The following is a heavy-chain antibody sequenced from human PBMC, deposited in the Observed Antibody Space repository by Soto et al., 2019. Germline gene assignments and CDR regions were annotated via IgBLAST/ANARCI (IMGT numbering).Heavy chain of an antibody. CDR2: ISGYNGDT. V-gene: IGHV1-18*01. J-gene: IGHJ3*02. D-gene: IGHD3-3*02. Sequence: ASVKVSCKASGSSFTRYGISWVRQAPGQGLEWMGWISGYNGDTNYAQKVQGRVTLTTDTSTTTVYLELRSLRSDDTAIYYCARDDESFLSPRAFDIWGQGTMVTVS. CDR1: GSSFTRYG. CDR3: ARDDESFLSPRAFDI.